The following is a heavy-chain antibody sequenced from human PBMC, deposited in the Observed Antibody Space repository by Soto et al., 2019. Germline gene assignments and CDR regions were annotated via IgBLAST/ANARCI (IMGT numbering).Heavy chain of an antibody. CDR1: GFTFSCSA. CDR2: IRSKTNSYAT. D-gene: IGHD5-12*01. CDR3: TASGSDAFVEY. Sequence: GGSLRLSCAASGFTFSCSAMHWVRQASGKGLEWVGRIRSKTNSYATAYAASVKGRFTISRDDSKNTAYLQMNSLKTEDTAVYYCTASGSDAFVEYWGQGTLVTVSS. J-gene: IGHJ4*02. V-gene: IGHV3-73*01.